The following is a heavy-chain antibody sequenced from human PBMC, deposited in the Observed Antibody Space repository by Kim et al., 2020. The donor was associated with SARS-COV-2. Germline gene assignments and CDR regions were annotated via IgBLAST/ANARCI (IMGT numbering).Heavy chain of an antibody. Sequence: GGSLRLSCAASGFTFDDYAMHWVRQAPGKGLEWVSGISWNSGSIGYADSVKGRFTISRDNAKNSLYLQMNSLRAEDTALYYCAKDTVAYYYGSGASYGMDVWGQGTTVTVSS. J-gene: IGHJ6*02. CDR3: AKDTVAYYYGSGASYGMDV. CDR1: GFTFDDYA. V-gene: IGHV3-9*01. D-gene: IGHD3-10*01. CDR2: ISWNSGSI.